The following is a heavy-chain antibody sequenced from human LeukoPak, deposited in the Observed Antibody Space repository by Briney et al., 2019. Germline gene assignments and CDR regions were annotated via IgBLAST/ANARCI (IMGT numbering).Heavy chain of an antibody. CDR2: ISWNSGSI. V-gene: IGHV3-9*01. D-gene: IGHD2-15*01. CDR1: GFTFDDYA. J-gene: IGHJ4*02. CDR3: ARGGISRFDY. Sequence: PGGSLRLSCAASGFTFDDYAMHWVWQAPGKGLEWVSGISWNSGSIGYADSVKGRFTISRDNAKNSLYLQMNSLRAEDTAVYYCARGGISRFDYWGQGTLVTVSS.